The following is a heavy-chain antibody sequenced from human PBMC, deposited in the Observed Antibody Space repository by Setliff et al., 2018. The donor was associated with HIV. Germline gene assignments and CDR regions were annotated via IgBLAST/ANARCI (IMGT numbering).Heavy chain of an antibody. Sequence: ASVKVSCKASGYSFSGYYLHWVRRAPGQGLEWMGWINPNSGATNYEQNFQGRVTMTRDTSISTAYMDLSSLTSDDTAVYYCAVASIVSTARWNHWGRGTLVTVS. CDR2: INPNSGAT. V-gene: IGHV1-2*02. CDR3: AVASIVSTARWNH. CDR1: GYSFSGYY. D-gene: IGHD1-26*01. J-gene: IGHJ5*02.